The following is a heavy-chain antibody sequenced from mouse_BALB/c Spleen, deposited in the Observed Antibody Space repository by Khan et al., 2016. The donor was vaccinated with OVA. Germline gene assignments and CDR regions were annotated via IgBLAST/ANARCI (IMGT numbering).Heavy chain of an antibody. J-gene: IGHJ3*01. V-gene: IGHV14-3*02. CDR1: GFNIKDTY. CDR3: TSRFSWFAY. Sequence: VQLQQSGADLVKPGASVKLSCTVSGFNIKDTYIHWVKQRPEQGLEWIGKIDPANGNTKYDPKFQGKATITADTSSNTAYLHLSSLTFEDIAVYYCTSRFSWFAYWGQGTLVTVSA. CDR2: IDPANGNT.